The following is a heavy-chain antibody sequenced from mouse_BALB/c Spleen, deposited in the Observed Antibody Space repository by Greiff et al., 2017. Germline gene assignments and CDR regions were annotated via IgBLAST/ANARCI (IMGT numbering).Heavy chain of an antibody. V-gene: IGHV5-4*02. J-gene: IGHJ4*01. CDR3: ARGYYGSSYSYYAMDY. D-gene: IGHD1-1*01. Sequence: EVQLVESGGGLVKPGGSLKLSCAASGFTFSDYYMYWVRQTPEKRLEWVATISDGGSYTYYPDSVKGRFTISRDNAKNNLYLQMSSLKSEDTAMYYCARGYYGSSYSYYAMDYWGQGTSVTVSS. CDR2: ISDGGSYT. CDR1: GFTFSDYY.